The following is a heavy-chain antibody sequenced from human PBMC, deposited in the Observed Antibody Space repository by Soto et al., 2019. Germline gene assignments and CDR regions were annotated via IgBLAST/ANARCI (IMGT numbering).Heavy chain of an antibody. CDR1: GFTFSSYG. V-gene: IGHV3-33*01. Sequence: PGGSLSLSCAASGFTFSSYGMNWVRQAPGKELEWVAVIWYDGSNKYYVDSVKGRFTISRDNSKNTLYLQMSSLRGEDTAVYYCARDAGFSGSYFDHWGQGTLVTVSS. J-gene: IGHJ4*02. CDR3: ARDAGFSGSYFDH. D-gene: IGHD1-26*01. CDR2: IWYDGSNK.